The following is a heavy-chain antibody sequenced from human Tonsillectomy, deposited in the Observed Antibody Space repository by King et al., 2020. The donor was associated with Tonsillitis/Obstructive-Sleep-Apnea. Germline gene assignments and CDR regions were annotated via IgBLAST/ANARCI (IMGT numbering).Heavy chain of an antibody. CDR2: INHSGST. CDR3: AITLRGYSGYRQSDY. CDR1: GGSFSGYY. D-gene: IGHD5-12*01. V-gene: IGHV4-34*01. Sequence: HVQLPQWGAGLLKPSETLSLTCAVYGGSFSGYYWSWIRQPPGKGLEWIGEINHSGSTNYNPSLKSRVTISVDTSKNQFSLKLSSVTAADTAVYYCAITLRGYSGYRQSDYWGQGTLVTVSS. J-gene: IGHJ4*02.